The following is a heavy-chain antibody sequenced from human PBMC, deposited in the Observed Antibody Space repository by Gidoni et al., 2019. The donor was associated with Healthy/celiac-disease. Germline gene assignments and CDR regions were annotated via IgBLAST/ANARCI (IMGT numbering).Heavy chain of an antibody. Sequence: EVQLVDSGGDLVQPGTSLRLSCEVSGFTFDDYAMHWVRQGPGKGLEWVSGINWNSASAGYAESVEGRFTISRDNAKKSLYLQMTSLRPEDTAVYYCAKARGFTYGIDAFDIWGHGTMVTVSS. CDR1: GFTFDDYA. V-gene: IGHV3-9*01. D-gene: IGHD5-18*01. CDR3: AKARGFTYGIDAFDI. CDR2: INWNSASA. J-gene: IGHJ3*02.